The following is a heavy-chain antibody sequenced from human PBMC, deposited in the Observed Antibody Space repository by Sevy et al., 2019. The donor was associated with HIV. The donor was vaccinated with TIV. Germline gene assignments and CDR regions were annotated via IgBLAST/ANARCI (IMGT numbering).Heavy chain of an antibody. D-gene: IGHD6-19*01. CDR2: ISSSSYI. J-gene: IGHJ6*02. Sequence: GGSLRLSCAASGFTFSSYSMNWVRQAPGKGLEWVSSISSSSYIYYADSVKGRFTISRDNAKNSRYLQMNSLRAEDTAVYYCARGPWEQWLVLYGMDVWGQGTTVTVSS. CDR1: GFTFSSYS. V-gene: IGHV3-21*01. CDR3: ARGPWEQWLVLYGMDV.